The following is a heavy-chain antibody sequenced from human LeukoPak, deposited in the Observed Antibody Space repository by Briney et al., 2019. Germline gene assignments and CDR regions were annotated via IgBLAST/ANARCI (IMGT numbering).Heavy chain of an antibody. Sequence: PGGSLRLSCAASGFTFDDYAMHWVRQAPGEGLEWVSGISWNSGSIGYADSVKGRFTISRDNAKNSLYLQMNSLRAEDTALYYCAKDRGSGCFDYWGQGTLVTVSS. J-gene: IGHJ4*02. V-gene: IGHV3-9*01. CDR3: AKDRGSGCFDY. CDR1: GFTFDDYA. CDR2: ISWNSGSI. D-gene: IGHD3-10*01.